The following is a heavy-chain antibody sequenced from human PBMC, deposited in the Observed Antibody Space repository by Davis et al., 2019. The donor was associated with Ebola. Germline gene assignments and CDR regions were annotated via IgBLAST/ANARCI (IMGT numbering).Heavy chain of an antibody. CDR1: GFTLSTYW. CDR3: VRGAEWFDS. V-gene: IGHV3-74*01. J-gene: IGHJ5*01. Sequence: GESLKISCAASGFTLSTYWMHWVRQAPGKGLVWVSRISSDGSSTSYADSVKGRFTISRDNAKNTLYLQMNSLRGEDTAVYYCVRGAEWFDSWGQGTLVTVSS. CDR2: ISSDGSST.